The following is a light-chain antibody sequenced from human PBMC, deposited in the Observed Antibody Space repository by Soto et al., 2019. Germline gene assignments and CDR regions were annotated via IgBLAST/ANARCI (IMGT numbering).Light chain of an antibody. CDR1: SIDFDSSNR. Sequence: QSVLTQPPYVSGSPGQSLTISSHGTSIDFDSSNRVSWYQQPPGTAPKLLISDVSNRPSGVPDRFSGSKSGNTASLTISGLQAEDEADYYCSSYTCSSTYVFGTGTKVTGL. V-gene: IGLV2-18*02. CDR2: DVS. CDR3: SSYTCSSTYV. J-gene: IGLJ1*01.